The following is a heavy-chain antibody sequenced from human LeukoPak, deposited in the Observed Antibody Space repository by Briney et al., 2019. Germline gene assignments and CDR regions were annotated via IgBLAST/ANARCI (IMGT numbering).Heavy chain of an antibody. Sequence: PGGSLRLSCAASGFTFDDYGMSWVRQAPGKGLEWVSGINWNGGSTGYADSVKGRFTISRDNAKNSLYLQMNSLRAEDTALYYRARDPYDSSGYRTYYFDYWGQGTLVTVSS. CDR3: ARDPYDSSGYRTYYFDY. CDR2: INWNGGST. V-gene: IGHV3-20*04. J-gene: IGHJ4*02. CDR1: GFTFDDYG. D-gene: IGHD3-22*01.